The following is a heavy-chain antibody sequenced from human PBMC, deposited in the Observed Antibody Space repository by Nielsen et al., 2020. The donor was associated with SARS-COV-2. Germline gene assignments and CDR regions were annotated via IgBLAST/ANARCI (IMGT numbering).Heavy chain of an antibody. CDR1: GGSVSSNDW. CDR2: VSHSGST. J-gene: IGHJ6*03. Sequence: SETLSLTCAVSGGSVSSNDWWTWVRQSPGQGLEWIGEVSHSGSTNYSPSLKSRVTLSMDKSRRQFSLRLASVSAADTAVYFCARGHLVVVPSPILGLGPIFYSFYLDVWGKGTTVIVSS. CDR3: ARGHLVVVPSPILGLGPIFYSFYLDV. D-gene: IGHD2-2*02. V-gene: IGHV4-4*02.